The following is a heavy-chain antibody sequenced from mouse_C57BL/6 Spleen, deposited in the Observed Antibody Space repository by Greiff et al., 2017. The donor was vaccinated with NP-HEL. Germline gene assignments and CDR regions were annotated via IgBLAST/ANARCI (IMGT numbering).Heavy chain of an antibody. CDR2: IYPGDGDT. CDR3: AREGYGYLYAMDY. V-gene: IGHV1-82*01. D-gene: IGHD2-2*01. J-gene: IGHJ4*01. Sequence: VKLQQSGPELVKPGASVKISCKASGYAFSSSWMNWVKQRPGKGLEWIGRIYPGDGDTNYNGKFKGKATLTADKSSSTAYMQLSSLTSEDSAVYFCAREGYGYLYAMDYWGQGTSVTVSS. CDR1: GYAFSSSW.